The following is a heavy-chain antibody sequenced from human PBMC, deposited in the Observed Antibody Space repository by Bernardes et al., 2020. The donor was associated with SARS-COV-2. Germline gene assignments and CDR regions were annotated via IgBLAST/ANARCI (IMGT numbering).Heavy chain of an antibody. CDR2: IYYSGST. V-gene: IGHV4-61*01. J-gene: IGHJ4*02. CDR1: GGSVSSGSYY. CDR3: ARGSGGSCYDY. D-gene: IGHD2-15*01. Sequence: SETLSLTCTVSGGSVSSGSYYWSWIRQPPGKGLEWIGYIYYSGSTNYNPSLKSRVTISVDTSKNQFSLKLSSVTAADTAVYYCARGSGGSCYDYWGQGTLVTVSS.